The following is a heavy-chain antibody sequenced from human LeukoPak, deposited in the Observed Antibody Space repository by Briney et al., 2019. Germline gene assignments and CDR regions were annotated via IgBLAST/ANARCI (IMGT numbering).Heavy chain of an antibody. V-gene: IGHV4-59*12. CDR3: ARNYDSSGYTTFAY. Sequence: PSETLSLTCSVSGGSISSYYWSWIRQPPGKGLEWIRNIYYSGSTNYNPSLKSRVTISVDTSKNQFSLKLSSVTAADTAVYYCARNYDSSGYTTFAYWGQGTLVTVSS. D-gene: IGHD3-22*01. CDR2: IYYSGST. J-gene: IGHJ4*02. CDR1: GGSISSYY.